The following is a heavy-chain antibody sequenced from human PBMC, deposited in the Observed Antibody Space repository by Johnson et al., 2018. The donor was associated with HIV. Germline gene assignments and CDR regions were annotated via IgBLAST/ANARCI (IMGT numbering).Heavy chain of an antibody. D-gene: IGHD1-26*01. CDR2: INSDGSST. CDR3: AKGSIEKYPIEGDAFDI. J-gene: IGHJ3*02. Sequence: VQLVESGGGLVQPGGSLRLSCAASGFTTSGFTFSSYWMHWVRQAPGKGLVWVSHINSDGSSTDYADSVKCRFTISRDSAKSTLYLQMNTLRAEDTSVYYCAKGSIEKYPIEGDAFDIWGQGTMVTVSS. V-gene: IGHV3-74*02. CDR1: GFTFSSYW.